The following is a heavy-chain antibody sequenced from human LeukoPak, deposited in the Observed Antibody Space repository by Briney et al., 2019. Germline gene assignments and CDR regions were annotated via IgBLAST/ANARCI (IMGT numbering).Heavy chain of an antibody. CDR2: INHSGST. D-gene: IGHD3-3*01. Sequence: SETLSLTCAVYGGSFSGYYWSWIRQPPRKGLEWIGEINHSGSTNYKLSLKSRVGISVDTSKNLLSLKLSSVTAADTAVYYCARGPSYDFWSGYFPYWGQGTRVTVSS. CDR3: ARGPSYDFWSGYFPY. CDR1: GGSFSGYY. J-gene: IGHJ4*02. V-gene: IGHV4-34*01.